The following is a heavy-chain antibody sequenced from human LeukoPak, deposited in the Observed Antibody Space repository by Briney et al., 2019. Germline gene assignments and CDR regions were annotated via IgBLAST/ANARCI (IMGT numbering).Heavy chain of an antibody. CDR2: ISYDGSNK. J-gene: IGHJ4*02. V-gene: IGHV3-30-3*01. Sequence: GGSLRLSCAASGYTFSSYAMHWVRQAPGKGLEWVAVISYDGSNKYYADSVKGRFTISRDNSKNTLYLQMNSLRAEDTAAYYCARAKGYYDYWGQGTLVTVSS. D-gene: IGHD3-22*01. CDR3: ARAKGYYDY. CDR1: GYTFSSYA.